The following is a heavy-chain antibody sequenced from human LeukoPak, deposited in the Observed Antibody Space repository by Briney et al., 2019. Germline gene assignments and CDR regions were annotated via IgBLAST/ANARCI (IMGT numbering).Heavy chain of an antibody. D-gene: IGHD7-27*01. V-gene: IGHV1-69*13. CDR3: ARDWVPTGDLDAFDI. CDR2: IIPIFGTA. J-gene: IGHJ3*02. CDR1: GYTFTGYY. Sequence: SVKVSCKASGYTFTGYYMHWVRQAPGQGLEWMGGIIPIFGTANYAQKFQGRVTITADESTSTAYMELSSLRSEDTAVYYCARDWVPTGDLDAFDIWGQGTMVTVSS.